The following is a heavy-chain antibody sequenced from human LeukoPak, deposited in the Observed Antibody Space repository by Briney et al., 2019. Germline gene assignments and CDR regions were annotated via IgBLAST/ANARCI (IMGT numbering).Heavy chain of an antibody. V-gene: IGHV1-46*01. Sequence: ASVKVSCKASGYTFSSFNIHWVRQAPGQGLEWMGIINPSAGSTNYAQRSQGRVTFTRDTSTSTVYMEVSSLRSEDTAVYYCARARMRWLLDYWGQGTLVTVSS. J-gene: IGHJ4*02. D-gene: IGHD5-12*01. CDR3: ARARMRWLLDY. CDR1: GYTFSSFN. CDR2: INPSAGST.